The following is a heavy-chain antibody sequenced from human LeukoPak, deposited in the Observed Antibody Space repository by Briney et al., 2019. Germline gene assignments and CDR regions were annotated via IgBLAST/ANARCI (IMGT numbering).Heavy chain of an antibody. Sequence: SQTLSLTCAVSGGSISSGGYSWSWLRQPPGEGLEWIGYIYHSGSPYCHPSLKSRDTLSVHPSQTQSSLKLCAVTAQDTALYYCAKHEDYYDSSGYLNWFDPWAQGTLVTVSS. D-gene: IGHD3-22*01. V-gene: IGHV4-30-2*01. J-gene: IGHJ5*02. CDR2: IYHSGSP. CDR1: GGSISSGGYS. CDR3: AKHEDYYDSSGYLNWFDP.